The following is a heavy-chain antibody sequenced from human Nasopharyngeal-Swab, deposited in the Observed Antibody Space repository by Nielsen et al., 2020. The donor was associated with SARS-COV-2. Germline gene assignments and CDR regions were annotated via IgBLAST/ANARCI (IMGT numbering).Heavy chain of an antibody. Sequence: GESLKISCAASGFTFSSYWMSWVRQAPGKGLEWVANIKQDGREKYYVDSVKGRFTISRANAKNSLYLQMNSLRAEDTAVYYCARDPAAITVFGVVIIGSRSYYFDYWGQGTLVTVSS. CDR2: IKQDGREK. J-gene: IGHJ4*02. CDR1: GFTFSSYW. D-gene: IGHD3-3*01. V-gene: IGHV3-7*01. CDR3: ARDPAAITVFGVVIIGSRSYYFDY.